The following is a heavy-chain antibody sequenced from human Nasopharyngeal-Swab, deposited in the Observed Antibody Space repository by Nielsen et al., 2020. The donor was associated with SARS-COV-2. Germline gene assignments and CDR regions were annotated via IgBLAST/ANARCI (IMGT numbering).Heavy chain of an antibody. CDR1: GFSLSTGDMC. J-gene: IGHJ6*02. D-gene: IGHD2-2*02. CDR3: AWYIPPGGMDV. V-gene: IGHV2-70*11. CDR2: IDWDDDK. Sequence: SAHTLVNPTQTLTLTCTFSGFSLSTGDMCVSWIRQPQGKALEWLARIDWDDDKYYSTSLKTRLTISKDTSQNQVVLTMTNMDPVDAPPYYCAWYIPPGGMDVWGQGTTVTVSS.